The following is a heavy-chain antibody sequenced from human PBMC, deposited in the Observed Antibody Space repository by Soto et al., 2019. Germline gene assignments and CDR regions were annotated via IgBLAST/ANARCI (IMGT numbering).Heavy chain of an antibody. CDR1: GDSVTISDYY. V-gene: IGHV4-39*01. J-gene: IGHJ4*02. CDR2: IHYSGST. D-gene: IGHD3-22*01. CDR3: AAHDSGGYYAEY. Sequence: QLQLQESGPGLVKPSETLSLTCTVSGDSVTISDYYWGWIRQPPGKVLEWIGSIHYSGSTCYNPALQSRVTLSGDTSKKQFSLKLTSVPAADAAVYYCAAHDSGGYYAEYWGQGTLVTVSA.